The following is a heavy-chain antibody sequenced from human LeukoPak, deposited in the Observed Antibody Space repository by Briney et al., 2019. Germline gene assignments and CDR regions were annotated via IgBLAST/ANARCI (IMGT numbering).Heavy chain of an antibody. CDR3: ARGSLSTVLDYYYYMDV. Sequence: SETLSLTCTVSGGPISSYYWSWIRQPPGKGLEWIGYIYYSGSTNYNPSLKSRVTISVDTSKNQFSLKLSSVTAADTAVYYCARGSLSTVLDYYYYMDVWGKGTTVTVSS. CDR1: GGPISSYY. V-gene: IGHV4-59*01. J-gene: IGHJ6*03. D-gene: IGHD3-10*01. CDR2: IYYSGST.